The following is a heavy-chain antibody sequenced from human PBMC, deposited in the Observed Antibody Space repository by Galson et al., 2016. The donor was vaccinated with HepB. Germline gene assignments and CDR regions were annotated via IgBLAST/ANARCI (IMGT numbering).Heavy chain of an antibody. CDR2: VYGGGST. CDR1: GFSLDDSY. J-gene: IGHJ5*02. CDR3: VRNLYTTSRVS. V-gene: IGHV3-66*01. Sequence: SLRLSCAVSGFSLDDSYMTWVRQTPGERLEWVSVVYGGGSTYYADSVKGRFTIFRDTSKNTVYLQLNSLRVEDTAVYYCVRNLYTTSRVSWGQGTVVTVSS. D-gene: IGHD2-2*02.